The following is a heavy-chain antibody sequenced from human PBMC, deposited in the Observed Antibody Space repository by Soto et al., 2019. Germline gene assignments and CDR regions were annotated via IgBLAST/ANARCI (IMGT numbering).Heavy chain of an antibody. CDR2: IIPVLDVT. CDR3: ARGGKLGGDLDV. J-gene: IGHJ6*04. D-gene: IGHD3-16*01. Sequence: QAQLVQSGAEVKKPGSSVKDSCKASGGTFNRETFSWVRQAPGQGLQWMGRIIPVLDVTEYPQNFQGRVTITADTSTSTVYLALSGLGSDDTAVYYCARGGKLGGDLDVWGKGTPFIVSS. CDR1: GGTFNRET. V-gene: IGHV1-69*02.